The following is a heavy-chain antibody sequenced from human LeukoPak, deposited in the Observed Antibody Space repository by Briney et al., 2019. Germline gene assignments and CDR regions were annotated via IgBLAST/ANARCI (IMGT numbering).Heavy chain of an antibody. Sequence: GGSLRLSCAASGFTFSSYAMNWVRQAPGKGLEWVSGIRSSGDDAYYADSVKGRFTISRDNSKKTLYLQMNSLRAEDTAVYYCAKDRVAIFGVVTAHWFDPWGQGALVTVSS. CDR3: AKDRVAIFGVVTAHWFDP. CDR2: IRSSGDDA. J-gene: IGHJ5*02. D-gene: IGHD3-3*01. V-gene: IGHV3-23*01. CDR1: GFTFSSYA.